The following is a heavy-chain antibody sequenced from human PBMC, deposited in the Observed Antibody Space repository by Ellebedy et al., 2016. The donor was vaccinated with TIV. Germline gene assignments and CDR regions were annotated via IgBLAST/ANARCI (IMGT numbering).Heavy chain of an antibody. CDR2: ISSSSSYI. Sequence: GGFLRLSXAASGFTFSSYSMNWVRQAPGKGLEWVSSISSSSSYIYYADSVKGRFTISRDNAKNSLYLQMNSLRAEDTAVYYCARVRYGGYVAYWGQGTLVTVSS. V-gene: IGHV3-21*01. D-gene: IGHD1-26*01. CDR1: GFTFSSYS. CDR3: ARVRYGGYVAY. J-gene: IGHJ4*02.